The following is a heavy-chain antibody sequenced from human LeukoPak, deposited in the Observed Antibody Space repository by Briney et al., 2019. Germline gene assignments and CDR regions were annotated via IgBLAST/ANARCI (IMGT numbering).Heavy chain of an antibody. Sequence: ASVKVSCKAYGYTFTSYGISWVRQAPGQGLEWMGWTSAYNGNTNYAQKLQGRVTMTTDTSTSTAYMELSSLRSDDTAVYYCASSGSTSSEDYWGQGTLVTVSS. CDR1: GYTFTSYG. J-gene: IGHJ4*02. V-gene: IGHV1-18*01. CDR2: TSAYNGNT. CDR3: ASSGSTSSEDY. D-gene: IGHD2-2*01.